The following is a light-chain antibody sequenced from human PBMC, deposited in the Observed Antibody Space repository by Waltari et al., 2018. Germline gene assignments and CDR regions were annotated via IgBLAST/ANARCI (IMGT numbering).Light chain of an antibody. Sequence: SYEVTQPPSVSVSPGQTATITCSGDKVGDKSVCWYQQKAGQSPVLLIYRDNMRPSGIPERFSGSNSGNTATLTSSGTQARDEADYHCQAWDSGIVFGGGTKLTVL. J-gene: IGLJ2*01. CDR2: RDN. CDR1: KVGDKS. CDR3: QAWDSGIV. V-gene: IGLV3-1*01.